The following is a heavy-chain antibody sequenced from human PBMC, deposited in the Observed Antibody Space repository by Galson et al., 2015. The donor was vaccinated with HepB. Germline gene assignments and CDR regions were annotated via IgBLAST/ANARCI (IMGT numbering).Heavy chain of an antibody. CDR3: ARGYGSGSYYNALFDY. CDR1: GFTFSSYA. CDR2: ISYDGSNK. D-gene: IGHD3-10*01. V-gene: IGHV3-30*04. Sequence: SLRLSCAASGFTFSSYAMHWVRQAPGKGLEWVAVISYDGSNKYYADSVKGRFTISRDNSKNTLYLQMNSLRAEDTAVYYCARGYGSGSYYNALFDYWGQGTLVTVSS. J-gene: IGHJ4*02.